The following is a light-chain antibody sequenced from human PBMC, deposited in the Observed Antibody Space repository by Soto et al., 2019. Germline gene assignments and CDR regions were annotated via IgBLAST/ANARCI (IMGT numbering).Light chain of an antibody. Sequence: DLQMTQSPSSLSASVGDRVTITCRASQSISSSLNWYQQKPGKAPQLLIYAASSLQSGVPSRFSGSGSGTDFTLTISSLQPEDFATFYCQQSYKTPHTFGQGTKLEIK. CDR1: QSISSS. J-gene: IGKJ2*01. CDR2: AAS. CDR3: QQSYKTPHT. V-gene: IGKV1-39*01.